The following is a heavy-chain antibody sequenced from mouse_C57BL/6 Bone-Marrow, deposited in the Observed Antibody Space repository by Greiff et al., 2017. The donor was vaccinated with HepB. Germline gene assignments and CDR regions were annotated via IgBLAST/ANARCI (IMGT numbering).Heavy chain of an antibody. V-gene: IGHV1-61*01. D-gene: IGHD1-1*01. CDR3: ARSAYYYCSTFAY. CDR2: IYPSDSET. J-gene: IGHJ3*01. Sequence: QVQLQQPGAELVRPGSSVKLSCKASGYTFTSYWMDWVKQRPGQGLEWIGNIYPSDSETHYNQKFKDKATLTVDKSSSTAYMQLSSLTSEDSAVYYCARSAYYYCSTFAYWGQGTLVTVSA. CDR1: GYTFTSYW.